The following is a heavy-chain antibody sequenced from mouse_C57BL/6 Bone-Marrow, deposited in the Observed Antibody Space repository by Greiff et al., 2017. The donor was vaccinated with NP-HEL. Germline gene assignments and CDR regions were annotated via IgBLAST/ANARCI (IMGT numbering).Heavy chain of an antibody. D-gene: IGHD2-1*01. CDR2: IDPETGGT. CDR3: TGDYYGTLYAMDY. CDR1: GYTFTDYE. V-gene: IGHV1-15*01. J-gene: IGHJ4*01. Sequence: VQLVESGAELVRPGASVTLSCKASGYTFTDYEMHWVKQTPVHGLEWIGAIDPETGGTAYNQKFKGKAILTADKSSSTAYMELRSLTSEDSAVYYCTGDYYGTLYAMDYWGQGTSVTVSS.